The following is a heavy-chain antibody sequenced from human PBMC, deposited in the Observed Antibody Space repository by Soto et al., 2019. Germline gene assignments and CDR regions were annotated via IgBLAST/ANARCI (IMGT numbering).Heavy chain of an antibody. V-gene: IGHV1-3*01. J-gene: IGHJ4*02. CDR3: ARDLTMVRGPYFDY. CDR2: INAGNGNT. Sequence: ASVKVSCKASGYTFTSYAMHWVRQAPGQRLEWMGWINAGNGNTKYSQKFQGRVTITRDTSASTAYIELSSLRSEATAVYYCARDLTMVRGPYFDYWGQGTLVTVSS. D-gene: IGHD3-10*01. CDR1: GYTFTSYA.